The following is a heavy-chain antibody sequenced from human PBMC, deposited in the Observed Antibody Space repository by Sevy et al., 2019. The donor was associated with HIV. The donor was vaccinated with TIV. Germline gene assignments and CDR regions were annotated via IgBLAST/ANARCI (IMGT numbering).Heavy chain of an antibody. D-gene: IGHD2-21*01. J-gene: IGHJ4*02. Sequence: GEPLKISCAASGFSFSSYGMHWVRQAPGKGLEWMSYIQYDGSNKDYADSVKGRFTISRDNSKNTLYLQMNSLRVEDTAVFYCVKEGGGEGGDHWGQGTLVTVSS. CDR3: VKEGGGEGGDH. CDR1: GFSFSSYG. CDR2: IQYDGSNK. V-gene: IGHV3-30*02.